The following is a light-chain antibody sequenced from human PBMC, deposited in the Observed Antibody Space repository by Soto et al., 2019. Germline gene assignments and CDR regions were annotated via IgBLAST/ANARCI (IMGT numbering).Light chain of an antibody. Sequence: VTITCRASQSIRRSLNWYQQKPGKAPKLLIYAASSLQSGVPSRFSGSGYGTDFTLTITSLQPDDFATYYCQRYNSYSEAFGQGTKVDIK. CDR1: QSIRRS. V-gene: IGKV1-39*01. CDR3: QRYNSYSEA. J-gene: IGKJ1*01. CDR2: AAS.